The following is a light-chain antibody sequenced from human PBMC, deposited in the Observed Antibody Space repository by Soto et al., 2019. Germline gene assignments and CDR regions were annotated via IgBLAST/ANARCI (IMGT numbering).Light chain of an antibody. CDR1: QSVSSSY. J-gene: IGKJ2*01. CDR3: QQYGSSPYT. CDR2: GAS. Sequence: EIVLTQSPGTLSLSPGERATLPCRASQSVSSSYLAWYQQKPGQATRLLIYGASSRATGIPDRFSGSGSGTDFTLTISRLEPEDFAGYYCQQYGSSPYTFGQGTKLEIK. V-gene: IGKV3-20*01.